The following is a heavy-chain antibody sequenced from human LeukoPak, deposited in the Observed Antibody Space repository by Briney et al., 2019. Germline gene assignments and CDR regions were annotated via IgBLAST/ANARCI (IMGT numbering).Heavy chain of an antibody. V-gene: IGHV4-34*01. D-gene: IGHD1-14*01. J-gene: IGHJ4*02. CDR2: INHSGST. CDR1: GGSFGGYY. CDR3: ASTILNRGYFDY. Sequence: SETLSLTCAVYGGSFGGYYWSWIRQPPGKGLEWIGEINHSGSTNYNPSLKSRVTISVDTSKNQFSLKLSSVTAADTAVYYCASTILNRGYFDYWGQGTLVTVSS.